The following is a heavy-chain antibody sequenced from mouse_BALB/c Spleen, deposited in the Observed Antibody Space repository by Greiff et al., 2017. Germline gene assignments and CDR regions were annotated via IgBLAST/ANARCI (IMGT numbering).Heavy chain of an antibody. Sequence: DVKLQESGPGLVKPSQSLSLTCSVTGYSITSGYYWNWIRQFPGNKLEWMGYISYDGSNNYNPSLKNRISITRDTSKNQFFLKLNSVTTEDTATYYCARGGIYSPRMDYWGQGTSVTVSS. V-gene: IGHV3-6*02. CDR3: ARGGIYSPRMDY. J-gene: IGHJ4*01. CDR1: GYSITSGYY. D-gene: IGHD2-1*01. CDR2: ISYDGSN.